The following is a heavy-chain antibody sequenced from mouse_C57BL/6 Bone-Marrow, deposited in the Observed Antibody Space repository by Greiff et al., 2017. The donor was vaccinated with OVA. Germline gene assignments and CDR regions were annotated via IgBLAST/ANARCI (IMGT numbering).Heavy chain of an antibody. Sequence: QVQLQQSGPELVKPGASVKISCKASGYAFSSSWMNWVKQRPGKGLEWIGRIYPGDGDTNYNGKFKGKATLTADKSSSTAYMQLSSLTSEDSAVYFCARLGLPLYYSNYGAMDYWGQGTSVTVSS. J-gene: IGHJ4*01. CDR3: ARLGLPLYYSNYGAMDY. D-gene: IGHD2-5*01. CDR1: GYAFSSSW. V-gene: IGHV1-82*01. CDR2: IYPGDGDT.